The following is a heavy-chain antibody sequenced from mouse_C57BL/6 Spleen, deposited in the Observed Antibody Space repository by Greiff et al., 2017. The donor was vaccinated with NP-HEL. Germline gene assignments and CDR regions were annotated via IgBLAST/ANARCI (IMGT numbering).Heavy chain of an antibody. CDR2: INPNNGGT. CDR3: ARGYEDY. Sequence: VQLQQSGPELVKPGASVKISCKASGYTFTDYYMNWVKQSHGKSLEWIGDINPNNGGTSYNQKFKGKATLTVDKSSSTAYMELRSLTSEDSAVYYCARGYEDYGGQGTTLTVSS. D-gene: IGHD2-10*02. CDR1: GYTFTDYY. V-gene: IGHV1-26*01. J-gene: IGHJ2*01.